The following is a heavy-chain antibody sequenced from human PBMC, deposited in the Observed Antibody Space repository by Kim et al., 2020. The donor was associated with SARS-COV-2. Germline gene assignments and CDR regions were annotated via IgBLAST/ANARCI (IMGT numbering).Heavy chain of an antibody. J-gene: IGHJ4*02. CDR1: GFTFNDYY. Sequence: GGSLRLSCAASGFTFNDYYMDWVRQAPGKGLEWVARSRNKARSFSTEYAASVKGRFTVLRHDSENSLYLDMNGLKTEDTAVYYCTRTSYGANYFTYYWGQGALVTVSS. CDR3: TRTSYGANYFTYY. V-gene: IGHV3-72*01. CDR2: SRNKARSFST. D-gene: IGHD3-3*01.